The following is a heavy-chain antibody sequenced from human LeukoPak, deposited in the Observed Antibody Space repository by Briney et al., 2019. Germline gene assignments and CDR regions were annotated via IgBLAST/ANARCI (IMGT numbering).Heavy chain of an antibody. V-gene: IGHV1-8*01. Sequence: GASVNVSCKASGYTFTSYDINWVRQATGQGLEWMGWMNPNSGNTGYAQKFQGRVTMTRNTSISTAYMELSSLRSEDTAVYYCARVYYDSSGYYYRDANVGAFDIWGQGTMVTVSS. CDR1: GYTFTSYD. CDR2: MNPNSGNT. J-gene: IGHJ3*02. D-gene: IGHD3-22*01. CDR3: ARVYYDSSGYYYRDANVGAFDI.